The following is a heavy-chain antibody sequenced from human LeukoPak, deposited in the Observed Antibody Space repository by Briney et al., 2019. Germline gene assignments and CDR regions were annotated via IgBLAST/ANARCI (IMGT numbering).Heavy chain of an antibody. J-gene: IGHJ4*02. CDR1: GFTFSSYW. CDR3: ARAWSNYVYFDY. D-gene: IGHD4-11*01. Sequence: GGSLRLSCAASGFTFSSYWMSWVRQAPGKGLEWVANIKQDGSEKYYVDSVKGRFTISRDNAKNSLYLQMNSPRAEDTAAYYCARAWSNYVYFDYWGQGTLVTVSS. V-gene: IGHV3-7*01. CDR2: IKQDGSEK.